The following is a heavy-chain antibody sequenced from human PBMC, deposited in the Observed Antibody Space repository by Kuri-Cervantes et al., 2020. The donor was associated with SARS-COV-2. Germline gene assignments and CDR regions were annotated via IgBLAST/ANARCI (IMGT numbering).Heavy chain of an antibody. CDR2: INPNSGGT. D-gene: IGHD3-3*01. CDR1: GYTFTGYY. CDR3: ARVNLNYDFWSGYLH. V-gene: IGHV1-2*02. J-gene: IGHJ1*01. Sequence: ASVKVSCKASGYTFTGYYMHWVRQAPGQGLEWMGWINPNSGGTNYAQKFQDRVTMTRDTSISTAYMELSRLRSDDTAVYYCARVNLNYDFWSGYLHWGQGTLVTVSS.